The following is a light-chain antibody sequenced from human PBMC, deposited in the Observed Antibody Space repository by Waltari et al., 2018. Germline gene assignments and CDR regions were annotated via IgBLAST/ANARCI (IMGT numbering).Light chain of an antibody. Sequence: IQLTQSPSSMSASVGDRVTITCRASQGISSYLTWYQQKPGKAPKLLIYAASTLKIGVPSRFSGSGSGTDFTLTISILQPEDFATYYCQQLNSYPLTFGGGTKVEIK. J-gene: IGKJ4*01. V-gene: IGKV1-9*01. CDR2: AAS. CDR1: QGISSY. CDR3: QQLNSYPLT.